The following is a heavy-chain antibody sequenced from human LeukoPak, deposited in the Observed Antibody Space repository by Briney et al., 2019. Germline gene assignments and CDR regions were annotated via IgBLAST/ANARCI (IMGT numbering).Heavy chain of an antibody. J-gene: IGHJ6*02. CDR2: ISSTGRTI. Sequence: GGSLRLSCAASGFTVSSNYMSWVRQAPGKGLEWISYISSTGRTIHYADSVKGRFTISRDNAKNSLYLQMNSLRAEDTAVYYCARALSTTGTTGSYYGMDVWGQGTTVTVSS. CDR1: GFTVSSNY. D-gene: IGHD1-1*01. V-gene: IGHV3-11*04. CDR3: ARALSTTGTTGSYYGMDV.